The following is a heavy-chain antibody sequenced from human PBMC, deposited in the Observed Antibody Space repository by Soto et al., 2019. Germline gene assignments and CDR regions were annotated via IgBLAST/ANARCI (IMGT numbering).Heavy chain of an antibody. CDR2: IYYSGST. Sequence: PSETLSLTCNVTGDSIKTHYWSWIRQAPGKGLEWIGYIYYSGSTLYNPSLKRRVTISADTAKNQFSLRLTSLTAADTAVYYCARGVGTTMAHYFDFWGPGTPVTVSS. CDR3: ARGVGTTMAHYFDF. D-gene: IGHD1-26*01. J-gene: IGHJ4*02. V-gene: IGHV4-59*11. CDR1: GDSIKTHY.